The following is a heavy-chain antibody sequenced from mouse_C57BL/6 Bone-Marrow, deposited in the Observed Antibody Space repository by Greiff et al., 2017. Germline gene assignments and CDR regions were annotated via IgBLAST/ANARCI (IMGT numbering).Heavy chain of an antibody. CDR2: IYPGNSDT. Sequence: VQLQQSGTVLARPGASVKMSCKTSGYTFTSYWMHWVKQRPGQGLEWIGAIYPGNSDTSYNQKFKGKAKLTAVTSASTAYMELSSLTNEDSAVYYCTRVSYDGYPFAYWGQGTLVTVSA. CDR3: TRVSYDGYPFAY. D-gene: IGHD2-3*01. V-gene: IGHV1-5*01. CDR1: GYTFTSYW. J-gene: IGHJ3*01.